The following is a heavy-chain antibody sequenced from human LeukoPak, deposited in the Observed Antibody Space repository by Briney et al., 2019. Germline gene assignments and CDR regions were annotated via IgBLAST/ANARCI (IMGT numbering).Heavy chain of an antibody. CDR1: GFTFSSYA. CDR3: ARSPGVYCDFWSGYRNAFDI. D-gene: IGHD3-3*01. J-gene: IGHJ3*02. V-gene: IGHV3-30-3*01. Sequence: PGRSLRLSCAASGFTFSSYAMHWVRQAPGKGLEWVAVISYDGSNKYYADSVKGRFTISRDNSKNTLYLQMNSLRAEDTAVYYCARSPGVYCDFWSGYRNAFDIWGQGTMVTVSS. CDR2: ISYDGSNK.